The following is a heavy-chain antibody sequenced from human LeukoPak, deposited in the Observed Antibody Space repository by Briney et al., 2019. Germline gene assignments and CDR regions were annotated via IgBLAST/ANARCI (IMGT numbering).Heavy chain of an antibody. Sequence: GGSLRLSCAASGFTLSSNYMSWVRQAPGKGLEWVSVIYSGGSTYYPDSVKGRFTISRDNSKNTLYLQMNSLRAEDTAVYYCAREYRGEYYFAYWGQGTLVTVSS. V-gene: IGHV3-66*01. CDR1: GFTLSSNY. CDR2: IYSGGST. J-gene: IGHJ4*02. D-gene: IGHD3-10*01. CDR3: AREYRGEYYFAY.